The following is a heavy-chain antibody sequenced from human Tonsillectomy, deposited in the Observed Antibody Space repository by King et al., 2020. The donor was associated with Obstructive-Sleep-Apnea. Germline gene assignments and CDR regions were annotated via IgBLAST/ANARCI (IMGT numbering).Heavy chain of an antibody. V-gene: IGHV3-7*01. CDR1: GFTFSNYW. Sequence: VQLVESGGGLVQPGESLRLSCTASGFTFSNYWMAWVRQAPGKGLEWVANINEPGNTKYYVDSVKGRFTVSRDNAKNTLFLQMSSLRVDDTALYYCAKWRGSQSEFHYWGQGTLVTVSS. CDR2: INEPGNTK. D-gene: IGHD3-10*01. CDR3: AKWRGSQSEFHY. J-gene: IGHJ4*02.